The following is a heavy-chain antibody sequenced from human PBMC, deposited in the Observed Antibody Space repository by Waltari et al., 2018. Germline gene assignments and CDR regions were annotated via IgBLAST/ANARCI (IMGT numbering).Heavy chain of an antibody. D-gene: IGHD1-26*01. CDR2: ISWNSGSL. CDR3: AKVYGGRCFDS. V-gene: IGHV3-9*01. CDR1: GFIFNNHA. J-gene: IGHJ4*01. Sequence: EVQLVESGGGLVQPGGSLRLSCITSGFIFNNHAMNWVRQGPGKGLGWVSGISWNSGSLEYADSVRGRVTSSRDNAKNALYLEMNSLTSEDTGLYDCAKVYGGRCFDSWGHGALVIVSP.